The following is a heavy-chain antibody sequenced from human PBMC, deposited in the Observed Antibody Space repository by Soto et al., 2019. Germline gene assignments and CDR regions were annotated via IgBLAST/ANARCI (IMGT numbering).Heavy chain of an antibody. V-gene: IGHV1-24*01. CDR1: GYTLTELS. CDR3: ATGFYGSGSYFSRDY. Sequence: GASVKVSCKVSGYTLTELSMHWVRQAPGKGLEWMGGFDPEDGETIYAQKFQGRVTMTEDTSTDTAYMELSSLRSEDTAVYYCATGFYGSGSYFSRDYWGQGALVTVSS. D-gene: IGHD3-10*01. J-gene: IGHJ4*02. CDR2: FDPEDGET.